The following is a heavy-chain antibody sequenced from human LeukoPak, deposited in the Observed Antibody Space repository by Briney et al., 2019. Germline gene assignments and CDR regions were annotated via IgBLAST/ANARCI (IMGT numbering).Heavy chain of an antibody. CDR1: GFTFSDYY. V-gene: IGHV3-11*01. Sequence: PGGSLRLSCAASGFTFSDYYMSWIRQAPGKGLEWVSFLSSSGDTIYYADSVRGRFTISRDNAKNSLYLQMNSLRAEDTAVYYCTPGSQWLVRLFDYWGQGTLVTVSS. CDR3: TPGSQWLVRLFDY. CDR2: LSSSGDTI. J-gene: IGHJ4*02. D-gene: IGHD6-19*01.